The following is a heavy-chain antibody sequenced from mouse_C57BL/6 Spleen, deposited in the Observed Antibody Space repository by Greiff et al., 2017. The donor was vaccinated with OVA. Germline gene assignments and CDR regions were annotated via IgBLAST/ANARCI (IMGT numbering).Heavy chain of an antibody. CDR2: IDPSDSYT. D-gene: IGHD2-5*01. J-gene: IGHJ2*01. V-gene: IGHV1-69*01. Sequence: QVQLQQPGAELVMPGASVKLSCKASGYTFTSYWMHWVKQRPGQGLEWIGEIDPSDSYTNYNQKFKGKSTLTVDKSSSTAYMQLISLTSEDSAVYYCARLDSYYSNYWGQGTTLTVSS. CDR1: GYTFTSYW. CDR3: ARLDSYYSNY.